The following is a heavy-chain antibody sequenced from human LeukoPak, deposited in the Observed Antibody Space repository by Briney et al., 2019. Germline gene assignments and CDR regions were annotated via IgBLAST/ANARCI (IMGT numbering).Heavy chain of an antibody. CDR3: AGSIAAISYLFDY. V-gene: IGHV1-2*02. CDR1: GYTFTGYY. Sequence: ASVKVSCKASGYTFTGYYMHWVRQAPGQGLEWMGWINPNSGGINYAQKFQGRVTMTRDTSISTAYMELSSLRSEDTAVYYCAGSIAAISYLFDYWGQGTLVTVSS. CDR2: INPNSGGI. D-gene: IGHD6-6*01. J-gene: IGHJ4*02.